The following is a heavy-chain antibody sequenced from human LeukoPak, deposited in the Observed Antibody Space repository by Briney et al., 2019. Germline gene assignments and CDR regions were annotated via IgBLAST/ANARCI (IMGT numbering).Heavy chain of an antibody. V-gene: IGHV3-21*01. J-gene: IGHJ4*02. Sequence: PGGSLRLSCAASGFTFSTHDLNWVRQAPGKGLEWVSSISSSSSYIYYADSVKGRFTISRDNAKNSLYLQMNSLRAEDTAVYYCASGGGGDLYYFDYWGQGTLVTVSS. CDR3: ASGGGGDLYYFDY. D-gene: IGHD2-21*02. CDR2: ISSSSSYI. CDR1: GFTFSTHD.